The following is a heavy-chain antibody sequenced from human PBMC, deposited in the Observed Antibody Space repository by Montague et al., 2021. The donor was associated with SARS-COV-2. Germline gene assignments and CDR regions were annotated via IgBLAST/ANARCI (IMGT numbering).Heavy chain of an antibody. CDR1: DVSLSTSTW. CDR2: IYLSGFT. V-gene: IGHV4-4*02. Sequence: SETLSLTCVVSDVSLSTSTWWSWVRQSPGKGLEWVGEIYLSGFTQYNPSVKSRVSISLDDSRNQFSLRLTSVTAADTAVYFCARGGLGNRGFDYWGQGTLVTVSS. D-gene: IGHD3/OR15-3a*01. J-gene: IGHJ4*02. CDR3: ARGGLGNRGFDY.